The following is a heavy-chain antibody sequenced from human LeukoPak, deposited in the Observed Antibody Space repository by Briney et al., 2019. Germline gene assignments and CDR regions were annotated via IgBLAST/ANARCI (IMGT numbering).Heavy chain of an antibody. D-gene: IGHD3-3*01. CDR2: ISGSGGST. Sequence: GGSLRLSCAASGFTFSSYAMSWVRQAPGKGLEWVSAISGSGGSTYYADSVKGRFTISRDNSKNTLYLQMNSLRAEDTAVYYCAKDTLLEWSHTNWFDPWGQGTLVTVSS. V-gene: IGHV3-23*01. CDR3: AKDTLLEWSHTNWFDP. J-gene: IGHJ5*02. CDR1: GFTFSSYA.